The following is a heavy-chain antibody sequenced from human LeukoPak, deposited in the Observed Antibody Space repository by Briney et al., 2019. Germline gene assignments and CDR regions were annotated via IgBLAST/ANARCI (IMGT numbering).Heavy chain of an antibody. Sequence: GASVKVSCKASGYTFTSYGISWVRQAPGQGLEWMGWISAYNGNTNYAQKLQGRVTMTTDTSTSTAYMELRSLRSDDTAVYYCARGFKLRRIVATNPNPYYYYMDVWGKGTTVTISS. CDR2: ISAYNGNT. CDR3: ARGFKLRRIVATNPNPYYYYMDV. V-gene: IGHV1-18*01. J-gene: IGHJ6*03. CDR1: GYTFTSYG. D-gene: IGHD5-12*01.